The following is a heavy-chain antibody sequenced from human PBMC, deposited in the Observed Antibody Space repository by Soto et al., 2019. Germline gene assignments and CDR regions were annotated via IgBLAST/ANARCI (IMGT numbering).Heavy chain of an antibody. D-gene: IGHD3-10*01. J-gene: IGHJ4*02. V-gene: IGHV3-23*01. Sequence: EVQLLESGGGLVQPGGSLRLSCAASGFAFSTYAMSWVRQAPGKGLECVSAISSSGTSTYYKDSVKGRFTVSRDNSKSTLYLQMNSLRADDTAVYYCAREWRIAMVRGGGVDYWGQGTLVTVSS. CDR3: AREWRIAMVRGGGVDY. CDR1: GFAFSTYA. CDR2: ISSSGTST.